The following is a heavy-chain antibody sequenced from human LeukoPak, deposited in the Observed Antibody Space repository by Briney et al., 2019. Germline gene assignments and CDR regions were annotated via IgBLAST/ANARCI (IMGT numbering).Heavy chain of an antibody. CDR3: ARVLHSSGWYLDY. J-gene: IGHJ4*02. D-gene: IGHD6-19*01. Sequence: PSETLSLTCAVYGGSFSGYYWSWIRQPPGKGLEWIGEINHSGSTNYNPSLKSRVTISVDTSKNQFSLKLSSVTAADTAVYYCARVLHSSGWYLDYWGQGTLVTVPS. CDR2: INHSGST. CDR1: GGSFSGYY. V-gene: IGHV4-34*01.